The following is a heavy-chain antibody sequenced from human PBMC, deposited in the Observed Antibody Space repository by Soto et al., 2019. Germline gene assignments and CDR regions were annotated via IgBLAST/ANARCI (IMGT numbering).Heavy chain of an antibody. CDR2: ISYDGSNK. Sequence: QGQLVESGGGVVQPGRSLRLSCAASEFSFSNYDMHWVRQAPGKGLEWVAIISYDGSNKYYADSVKGRFPISRDNSKNTLFLQMNSMRAEDTAVYYCAKDGGTRDFDYWGQGTLVTVSS. V-gene: IGHV3-30*18. J-gene: IGHJ4*02. CDR1: EFSFSNYD. D-gene: IGHD1-1*01. CDR3: AKDGGTRDFDY.